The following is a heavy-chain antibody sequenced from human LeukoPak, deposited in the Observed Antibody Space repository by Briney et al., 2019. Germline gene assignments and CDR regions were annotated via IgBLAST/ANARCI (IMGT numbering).Heavy chain of an antibody. D-gene: IGHD4-17*01. V-gene: IGHV4-61*02. CDR3: TRDYADYYYGMDV. CDR2: IYTSGST. J-gene: IGHJ6*02. CDR1: GGSISSGSYY. Sequence: SETLSLTCTVSGGSISSGSYYWSWIRQPAGKGLEWIGRIYTSGSTNYNPSLKSRVTISVDTSKNQFSLKLSSVTAADTAVYYCTRDYADYYYGMDVWGQGTTVTVSS.